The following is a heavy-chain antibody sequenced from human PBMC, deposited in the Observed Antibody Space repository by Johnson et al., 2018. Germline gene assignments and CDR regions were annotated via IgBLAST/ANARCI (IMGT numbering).Heavy chain of an antibody. D-gene: IGHD3-10*01. V-gene: IGHV5-51*01. CDR1: GYSFSNYW. Sequence: VQLVQSGAEVKKPGESLKISCKGSGYSFSNYWIAWVRQMPGKGLEWMGIIYAGDSDPRYNPSFQGRVTLSADKSISTAYLQWNSLKASDTAIYFCARFVVLPLAPDYPGLDVWGQGTSVIVSS. J-gene: IGHJ6*02. CDR2: IYAGDSDP. CDR3: ARFVVLPLAPDYPGLDV.